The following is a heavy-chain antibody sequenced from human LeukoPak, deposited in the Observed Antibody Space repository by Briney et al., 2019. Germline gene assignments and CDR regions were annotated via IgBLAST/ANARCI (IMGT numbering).Heavy chain of an antibody. V-gene: IGHV3-73*01. Sequence: PGGSLRLSCAASGFTFSGSAMHWVRQASGKGLEWVGRIRSKANSYATAYAASVKGRFTVSRDDSKNTAYLQMNSLKTEDTAVYYCTRRLGVPAAIQGFDPWGQGTLVTVSS. CDR3: TRRLGVPAAIQGFDP. CDR2: IRSKANSYAT. J-gene: IGHJ5*02. D-gene: IGHD2-2*01. CDR1: GFTFSGSA.